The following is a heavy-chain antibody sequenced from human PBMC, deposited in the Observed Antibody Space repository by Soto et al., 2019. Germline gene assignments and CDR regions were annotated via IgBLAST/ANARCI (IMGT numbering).Heavy chain of an antibody. D-gene: IGHD3-16*01. CDR1: GGFLSESY. CDR2: INHVGGT. Sequence: SETLSLTCAVYGGFLSESYWTWIRQPPGKGLEWIGEINHVGGTNYNPSLKSRVTMSVDTSQNQFSLRLISVTAADTAMYFCVRIRYQLPSSVLWLDPWGQGTTVTVSS. V-gene: IGHV4-34*01. J-gene: IGHJ5*02. CDR3: VRIRYQLPSSVLWLDP.